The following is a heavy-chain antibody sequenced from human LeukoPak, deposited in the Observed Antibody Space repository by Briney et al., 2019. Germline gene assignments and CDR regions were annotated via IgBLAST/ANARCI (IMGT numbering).Heavy chain of an antibody. V-gene: IGHV5-51*01. CDR2: IYPGDSDT. D-gene: IGHD3-22*01. CDR3: ARQKDSGGSGYYYYYYGMDV. J-gene: IGHJ6*02. CDR1: GYSFTSYW. Sequence: GESLKISCKGSGYSFTSYWIGWVRQMPGKGLEWMGIIYPGDSDTRYSPSFQGQVTISPDKSISTAYLQWSSLKASDTAMYYCARQKDSGGSGYYYYYYGMDVWGQGTTVTVSS.